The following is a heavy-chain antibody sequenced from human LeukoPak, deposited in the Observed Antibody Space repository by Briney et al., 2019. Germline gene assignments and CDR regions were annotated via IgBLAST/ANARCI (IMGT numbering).Heavy chain of an antibody. CDR3: AKVAKYYYGSETYYFFEH. D-gene: IGHD3-10*01. V-gene: IGHV3-7*01. Sequence: GGSLRLSCAASGFTFSSYWMSWVRQAPGKGLEWVANIKQDGSEKYYVDSVKGRFTISRDNAKNSLYLQMNSLRAEDTAVYYCAKVAKYYYGSETYYFFEHWGQGTPVTASS. CDR2: IKQDGSEK. CDR1: GFTFSSYW. J-gene: IGHJ4*02.